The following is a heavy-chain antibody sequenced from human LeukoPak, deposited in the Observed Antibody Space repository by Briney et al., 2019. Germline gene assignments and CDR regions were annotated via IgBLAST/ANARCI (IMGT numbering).Heavy chain of an antibody. CDR2: ISSSSSTI. J-gene: IGHJ1*01. CDR1: GFTFSSYS. Sequence: QSGGSLRLSCAASGFTFSSYSMNWVRQAPGKGLEWVSYISSSSSTIYYADSVKGRFTISRDNSKSTLYLQMNSLRAEDTAMYYCAKGPYYDSSGYHHLQYFQHWGQGTLVTVSS. D-gene: IGHD3-22*01. CDR3: AKGPYYDSSGYHHLQYFQH. V-gene: IGHV3-48*01.